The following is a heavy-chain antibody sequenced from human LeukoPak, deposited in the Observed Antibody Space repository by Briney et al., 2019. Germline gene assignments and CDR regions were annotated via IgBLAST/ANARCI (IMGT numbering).Heavy chain of an antibody. V-gene: IGHV4-59*01. CDR1: GGSISSYY. CDR3: ARGHNYGDNTD. J-gene: IGHJ4*02. CDR2: IYYSGST. D-gene: IGHD4-17*01. Sequence: KPSETLSLTCTVSGGSISSYYWSWIRQPPGKGLEWIGYIYYSGSTNYNPSLKSRVTISVDTSKNQFSLKLSSVTAADTAVYYCARGHNYGDNTDWGQGTLVTVSS.